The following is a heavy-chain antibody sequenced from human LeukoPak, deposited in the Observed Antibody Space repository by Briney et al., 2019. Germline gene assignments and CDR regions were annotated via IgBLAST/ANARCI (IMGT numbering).Heavy chain of an antibody. D-gene: IGHD3-10*01. J-gene: IGHJ6*02. CDR1: GGSISSSSYY. V-gene: IGHV4-39*01. CDR3: ASPWYGASYGMDV. Sequence: PSETLSLTCTVSGGSISSSSYYWGWIRQPPGKGLEWIGSVYYSGSTYYNPSLKSRLTISVDTSKNQFSLKLSSVTAADTAVYYCASPWYGASYGMDVWGQGTTVTVSS. CDR2: VYYSGST.